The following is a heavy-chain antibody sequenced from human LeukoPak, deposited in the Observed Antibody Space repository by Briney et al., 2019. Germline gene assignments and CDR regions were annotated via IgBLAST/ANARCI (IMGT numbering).Heavy chain of an antibody. CDR3: ARDLPWERGLLDY. Sequence: GGSLRLSCAASGFTFSSYAMHWVRQAPGKGLEYVSAISSNGGTTYYANSVKGRFTISRDNSKNTLYLQMGSLRDEDMAVYYCARDLPWERGLLDYWGQGTLVTVSS. CDR2: ISSNGGTT. D-gene: IGHD1-26*01. V-gene: IGHV3-64*01. CDR1: GFTFSSYA. J-gene: IGHJ4*02.